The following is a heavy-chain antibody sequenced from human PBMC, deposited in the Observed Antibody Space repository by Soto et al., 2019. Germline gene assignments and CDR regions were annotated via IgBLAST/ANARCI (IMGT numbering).Heavy chain of an antibody. CDR2: ITSSGSTI. Sequence: QVQLVESGGGLVKPGGSLRLSCAASGFTFSDYYMSWIRQAPGKGLEWVSYITSSGSTIYYADSVKGRFTISRDNAKNSLHLQMNSLRAEDTAVYYCARDQYYYGSGSYPYYYYGMDVWGQGTTVTVSS. D-gene: IGHD3-10*01. CDR3: ARDQYYYGSGSYPYYYYGMDV. CDR1: GFTFSDYY. V-gene: IGHV3-11*01. J-gene: IGHJ6*02.